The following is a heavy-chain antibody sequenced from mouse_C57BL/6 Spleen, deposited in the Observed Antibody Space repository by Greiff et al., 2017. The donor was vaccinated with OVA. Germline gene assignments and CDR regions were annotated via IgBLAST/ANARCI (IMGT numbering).Heavy chain of an antibody. J-gene: IGHJ2*01. V-gene: IGHV10-1*01. CDR3: VRHRGGYGFDY. Sequence: EVKLLESGGGLVQPKGSLKLSCAASGFSFNTYAMNWVRQAPGKGLEWVARIRSKSNNYATYYADSVKDRFTISRDDSESMLYLQMNNLKTEDTAMYYCVRHRGGYGFDYWGQGTTLTVSS. CDR2: IRSKSNNYAT. D-gene: IGHD2-2*01. CDR1: GFSFNTYA.